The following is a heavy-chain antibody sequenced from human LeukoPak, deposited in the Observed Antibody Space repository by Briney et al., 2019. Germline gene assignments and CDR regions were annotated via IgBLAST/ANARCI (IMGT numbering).Heavy chain of an antibody. V-gene: IGHV4-39*01. CDR2: IYYSGST. D-gene: IGHD2-15*01. Sequence: SETLSPTCTVSGGSISSSSYYWGWIRQPPGKGLEWIGSIYYSGSTYYNPSLKGRVTISVDTSKNQFSLKLSSVTAADTAAYYCARQACSGGSCYSGYYYYYMDVWGKGTTVTVSS. CDR3: ARQACSGGSCYSGYYYYYMDV. CDR1: GGSISSSSYY. J-gene: IGHJ6*03.